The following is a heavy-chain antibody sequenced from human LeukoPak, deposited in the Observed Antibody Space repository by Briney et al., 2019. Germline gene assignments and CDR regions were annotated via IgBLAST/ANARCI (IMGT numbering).Heavy chain of an antibody. CDR3: ARLTTVTPNAFDI. Sequence: SETLSLTCTVSGGSISSYYWSWIRQPPGKGLEWIGYIYYSGSTNYNPSLKGRVTISVDTSKNQFSLKLSSVTAADTAVYYCARLTTVTPNAFDIWGQGTMVTVSS. CDR1: GGSISSYY. V-gene: IGHV4-59*01. D-gene: IGHD4-17*01. J-gene: IGHJ3*02. CDR2: IYYSGST.